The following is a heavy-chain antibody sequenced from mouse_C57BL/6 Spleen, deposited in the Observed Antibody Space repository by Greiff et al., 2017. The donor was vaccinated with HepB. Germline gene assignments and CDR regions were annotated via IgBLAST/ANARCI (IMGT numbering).Heavy chain of an antibody. Sequence: QVQLQQPGAELVRPGSSVKLSCKASGYTFTSYWMHWVKQRPIQGLEWIGNIDPSDSETHYNQKFKDKATLTVDKSSSTAYMQLSSLTSEDSAVYYCASSYDYDEYYFDYWGQSTTLTVSS. CDR2: IDPSDSET. V-gene: IGHV1-52*01. D-gene: IGHD2-4*01. CDR1: GYTFTSYW. J-gene: IGHJ2*01. CDR3: ASSYDYDEYYFDY.